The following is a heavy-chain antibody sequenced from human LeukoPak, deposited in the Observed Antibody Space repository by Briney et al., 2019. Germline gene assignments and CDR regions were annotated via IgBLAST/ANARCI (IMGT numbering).Heavy chain of an antibody. V-gene: IGHV4-4*09. CDR1: GGSISSYY. J-gene: IGHJ4*02. CDR2: IYASGST. D-gene: IGHD1-26*01. Sequence: SETLSLTCTVSGGSISSYYWSWIRQPPGKGLEWIGYIYASGSTNYNPSLKSRVTISVDTSKNQFSLKLNSVTAADTAVYYCARAPSGSYEDYWGQGTLVTVSS. CDR3: ARAPSGSYEDY.